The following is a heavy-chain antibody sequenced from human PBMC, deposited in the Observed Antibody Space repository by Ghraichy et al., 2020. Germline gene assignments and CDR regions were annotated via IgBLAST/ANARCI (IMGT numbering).Heavy chain of an antibody. CDR3: ASTGDLDAFDI. D-gene: IGHD7-27*01. J-gene: IGHJ3*02. Sequence: SETLSLTCAVYGGSFSGYYWSWIRQPPGKGLEWIGEINHSGSTNYNPSLKSRVTISVDTSKNQFSLKLSSVTAADTAVYYCASTGDLDAFDIWGQGTMVTVSS. V-gene: IGHV4-34*01. CDR1: GGSFSGYY. CDR2: INHSGST.